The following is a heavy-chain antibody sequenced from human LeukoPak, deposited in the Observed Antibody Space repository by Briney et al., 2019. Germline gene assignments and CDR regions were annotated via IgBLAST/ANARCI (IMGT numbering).Heavy chain of an antibody. Sequence: GGSLTLSCAVSGFTFSSYAMTWVRQAPGKGLQWVSAISGSDGSTYYADSVKGRFTISRDNSKNTLYLQMNSLRAEDTAVYYCARCMGSSTYGSLAYWGQGTLVTVSS. V-gene: IGHV3-23*01. J-gene: IGHJ4*02. D-gene: IGHD2-8*01. CDR2: ISGSDGST. CDR1: GFTFSSYA. CDR3: ARCMGSSTYGSLAY.